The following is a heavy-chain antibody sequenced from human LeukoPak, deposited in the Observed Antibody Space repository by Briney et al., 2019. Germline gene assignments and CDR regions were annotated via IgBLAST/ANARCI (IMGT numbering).Heavy chain of an antibody. CDR2: ISPYNGKT. J-gene: IGHJ4*02. D-gene: IGHD2-2*02. CDR3: AREDIVIVPTTIRGGAFDY. Sequence: ASVKVSCKAAGYTFTSYGISWVRQAPGQGLEWMGWISPYNGKTNCSQSLQGRVTMTTDTSTSTAYMELRSLRSDDTAMYYCAREDIVIVPTTIRGGAFDYWGQGTLVTVSS. CDR1: GYTFTSYG. V-gene: IGHV1-18*01.